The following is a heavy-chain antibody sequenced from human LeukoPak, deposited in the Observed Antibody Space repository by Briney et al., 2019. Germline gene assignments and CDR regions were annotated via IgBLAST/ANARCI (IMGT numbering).Heavy chain of an antibody. Sequence: PGGSLRLSCAASGFTFSSYGMHWVRQAPGKGLEWVAVIWYDGSNKYYADSVNGRFTISRDNSKNTPYLQMNSLRSEGTAVYYCASCRGAPVGGYYFDYWAKGTLVTVSS. CDR1: GFTFSSYG. D-gene: IGHD2-15*01. V-gene: IGHV3-33*01. CDR2: IWYDGSNK. J-gene: IGHJ4*02. CDR3: ASCRGAPVGGYYFDY.